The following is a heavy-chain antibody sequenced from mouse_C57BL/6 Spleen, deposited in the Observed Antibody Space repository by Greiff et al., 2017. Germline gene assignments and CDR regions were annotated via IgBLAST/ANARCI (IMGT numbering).Heavy chain of an antibody. Sequence: EVKLMESGGGLVKPGGSLKLSCAASGFTFSDYGMHWVRQAPEKGLEWVAYISSGSSTIYYADTVKGRFTISRDNAKNTLFLQMTSLRSEDTAMYYCAKDLSWFAYWGQGTLVTVSA. D-gene: IGHD1-1*01. CDR2: ISSGSSTI. J-gene: IGHJ3*01. V-gene: IGHV5-17*01. CDR3: AKDLSWFAY. CDR1: GFTFSDYG.